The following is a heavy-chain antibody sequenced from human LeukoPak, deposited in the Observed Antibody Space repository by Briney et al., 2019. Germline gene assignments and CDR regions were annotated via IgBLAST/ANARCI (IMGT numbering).Heavy chain of an antibody. CDR3: ARGVTMVRGYIPNWFDP. D-gene: IGHD3-10*01. V-gene: IGHV4-34*01. Sequence: SETLSLTCAVYGGSFSGYYWSWIRQPPGKGLEWIGEINHSGSTNYNPSLKSRVTISVDTSKNQFSLKLSSVTAADTAVYYCARGVTMVRGYIPNWFDPWGQGTLVTVSS. CDR2: INHSGST. CDR1: GGSFSGYY. J-gene: IGHJ5*02.